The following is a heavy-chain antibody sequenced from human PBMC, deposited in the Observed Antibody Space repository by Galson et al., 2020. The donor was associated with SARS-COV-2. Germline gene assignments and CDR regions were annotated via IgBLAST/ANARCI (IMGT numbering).Heavy chain of an antibody. D-gene: IGHD7-27*01. J-gene: IGHJ5*02. CDR2: FDPEDGET. V-gene: IGHV1-24*01. CDR1: RYTLTELS. Sequence: ASETVPCKVSRYTLTELSMHRVRQAPGTGLEWTGGFDPEDGETIYAQKFQGRVTMTEDTATDTAYMELSSLRSEDTAGYYCATGSPWGRDNWFDPWGQGTLVTVSS. CDR3: ATGSPWGRDNWFDP.